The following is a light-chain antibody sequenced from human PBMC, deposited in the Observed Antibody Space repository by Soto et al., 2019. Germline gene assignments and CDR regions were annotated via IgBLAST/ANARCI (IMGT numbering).Light chain of an antibody. V-gene: IGLV7-43*01. J-gene: IGLJ2*01. CDR2: STT. Sequence: QAVVTQEPSLTVSPGGTVTLTCASSTGPVTSDYYPNWFQQKXXXAPRALIYSTTKKHSWXPARFSGSLLGGKAALTLSGVQPEDEADYYCLLYXXXXVXFGGGTKLTVL. CDR3: LLYXXXXVX. CDR1: TGPVTSDYY.